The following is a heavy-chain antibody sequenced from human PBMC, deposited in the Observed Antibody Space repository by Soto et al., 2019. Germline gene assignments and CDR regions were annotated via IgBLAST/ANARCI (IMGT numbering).Heavy chain of an antibody. CDR1: GGSISSYY. V-gene: IGHV4-59*01. CDR2: IYYSGST. Sequence: SETLSLTCTVSGGSISSYYWSWIRQPPGKGLEWIGYIYYSGSTNYNPSPKSRVTISVDTSKNQFSLKLSSVTAADTAVYYCARGTGYCSGGSCYYYYMDVWGKGTTVTVSS. J-gene: IGHJ6*03. CDR3: ARGTGYCSGGSCYYYYMDV. D-gene: IGHD2-15*01.